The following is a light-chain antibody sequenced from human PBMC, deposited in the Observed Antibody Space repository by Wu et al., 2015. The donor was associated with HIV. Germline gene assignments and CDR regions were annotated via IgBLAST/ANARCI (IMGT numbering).Light chain of an antibody. J-gene: IGKJ2*01. CDR1: QSVSSN. CDR2: GAS. V-gene: IGKV3-15*01. Sequence: EIVMTQSPATLSVSPGERATLSCRASQSVSSNLAWYQKKPGQAPRLLIYGASTRATGTPARFSGSGSGTEFTLTISSMQSEDFALYYCQQYNNWPPYTFGQGTKLEIK. CDR3: QQYNNWPPYT.